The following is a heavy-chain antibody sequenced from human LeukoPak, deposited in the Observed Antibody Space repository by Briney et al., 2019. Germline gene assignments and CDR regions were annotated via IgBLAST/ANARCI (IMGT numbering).Heavy chain of an antibody. D-gene: IGHD1-26*01. CDR1: GGTFSSYA. CDR3: ARRNGEWELNYYFDY. V-gene: IGHV1-69*13. CDR2: IIPIFGTA. Sequence: GASVKVSCKASGGTFSSYAISWVRQAPGQGLEWMGGIIPIFGTANYAQKFQGRVTITADESTSTAYMELSSLRSEDTAVYYCARRNGEWELNYYFDYWGQGTLVTVSS. J-gene: IGHJ4*02.